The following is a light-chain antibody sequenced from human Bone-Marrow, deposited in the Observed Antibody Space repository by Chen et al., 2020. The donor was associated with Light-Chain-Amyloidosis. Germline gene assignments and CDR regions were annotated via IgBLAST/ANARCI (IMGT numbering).Light chain of an antibody. CDR3: QVWDRSSDRPV. V-gene: IGLV3-21*02. J-gene: IGLJ3*02. CDR1: TIGSTS. CDR2: DDS. Sequence: SYVLTQPSSVSVAPGHTAPLACGGKTIGSTSVHWYQQTPGQAPLLVGHDDSDRPSGIPDRLSGSNSGNTATLTISRVEAGDEADYYCQVWDRSSDRPVFGGGTKLTVL.